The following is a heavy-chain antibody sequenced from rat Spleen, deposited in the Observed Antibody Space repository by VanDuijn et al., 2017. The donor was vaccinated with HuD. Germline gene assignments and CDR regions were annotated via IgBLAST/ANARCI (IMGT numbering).Heavy chain of an antibody. D-gene: IGHD1-1*01. CDR2: FSYDGRTT. J-gene: IGHJ2*01. CDR1: GFTFSDYY. CDR3: TTEYYSALDY. V-gene: IGHV5-20*01. Sequence: EVQLVESDGGLVRPGRSLKLSCAASGFTFSDYYMAWVRQAPTEGLEWVATFSYDGRTTYYRDSVKGRFTISRDNAKSTLYLQMDSLRSEDTATYYCTTEYYSALDYWGQGVMVTVSS.